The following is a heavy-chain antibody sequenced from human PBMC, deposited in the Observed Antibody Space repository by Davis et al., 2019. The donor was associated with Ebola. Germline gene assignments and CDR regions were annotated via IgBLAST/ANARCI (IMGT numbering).Heavy chain of an antibody. Sequence: GESLKISCVVPGFNFDDSWMTWVRQAPGKGLEWVANMNGRGSLKNYVDSVKGRFTISRDNAKKSLYLEMNSLRGEDTAIYYCATDKWGPALWGQGTLVTVSS. CDR3: ATDKWGPAL. CDR1: GFNFDDSW. CDR2: MNGRGSLK. D-gene: IGHD7-27*01. V-gene: IGHV3-7*01. J-gene: IGHJ4*02.